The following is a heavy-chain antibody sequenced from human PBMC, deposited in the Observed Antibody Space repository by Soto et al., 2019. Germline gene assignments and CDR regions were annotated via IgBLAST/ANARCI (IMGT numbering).Heavy chain of an antibody. D-gene: IGHD6-13*01. J-gene: IGHJ4*02. CDR2: FDPEDGET. Sequence: QVQLVQSGAEVKKPGASVKVSCKVSGYTLTELSMHWVRQAPGKGLEWMGGFDPEDGETIYAQKFQGRVTMTEDTSTDTAYMELSSLRSEDTAVYYCATGGGSRYSSSWPLRYWGQGTLVTVSS. CDR1: GYTLTELS. CDR3: ATGGGSRYSSSWPLRY. V-gene: IGHV1-24*01.